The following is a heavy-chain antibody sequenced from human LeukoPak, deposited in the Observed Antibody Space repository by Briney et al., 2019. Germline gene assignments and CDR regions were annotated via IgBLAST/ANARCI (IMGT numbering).Heavy chain of an antibody. CDR3: ARQFESLRSVAYDL. CDR1: GGSITNYY. Sequence: PSETLSLTCSVSGGSITNYYWTWLRQSPEKGREGLVYIHYTGNTNYNPSLKSRIPISVDASKNHFSLRLRSVTAADTAMYYCARQFESLRSVAYDLWGQGAMVIVSS. D-gene: IGHD4-17*01. CDR2: IHYTGNT. J-gene: IGHJ3*01. V-gene: IGHV4-59*01.